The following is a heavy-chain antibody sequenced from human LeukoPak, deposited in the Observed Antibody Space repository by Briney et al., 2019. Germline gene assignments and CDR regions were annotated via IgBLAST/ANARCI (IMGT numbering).Heavy chain of an antibody. J-gene: IGHJ4*02. Sequence: PGGSLRLSCAASGVTFSSYSINWVRQAPGKGLEWVASISSSSNYIYYADSVKGRFTISRDNAKNSLYLQMNSLRAEDTAVYYCARDIIYCDGDCYPRSGFDYWGQGTLVTVSS. CDR3: ARDIIYCDGDCYPRSGFDY. D-gene: IGHD2-21*02. CDR2: ISSSSNYI. V-gene: IGHV3-21*01. CDR1: GVTFSSYS.